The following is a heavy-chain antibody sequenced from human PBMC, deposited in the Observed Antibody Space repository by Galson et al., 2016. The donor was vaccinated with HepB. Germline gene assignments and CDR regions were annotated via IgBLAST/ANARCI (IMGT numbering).Heavy chain of an antibody. V-gene: IGHV3-30*18. J-gene: IGHJ4*02. Sequence: SLRLSCAASGFTFENFGMHWVRQAPGKGLEWVAVISYDGRIQYYADSVKGRFTVSRDKSKNTLYLQMNSLRSDDTAAYYCAKAGGSWFEDYFDYWGQGSLVTVSS. CDR3: AKAGGSWFEDYFDY. CDR2: ISYDGRIQ. D-gene: IGHD6-13*01. CDR1: GFTFENFG.